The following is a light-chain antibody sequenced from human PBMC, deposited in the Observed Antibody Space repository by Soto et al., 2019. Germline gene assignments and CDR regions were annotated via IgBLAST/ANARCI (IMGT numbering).Light chain of an antibody. CDR3: QSYDSSLSAYV. Sequence: QAVVTQPPSVSGAPGQRVNISCTGSSSNIGAGYDVHWYQQVPGTAPKLLIFDNRNRPSGVPDRFSGSKSGTSASLAITGLHAEDEADYYCQSYDSSLSAYVFGTGTKLTVL. CDR1: SSNIGAGYD. V-gene: IGLV1-40*01. J-gene: IGLJ1*01. CDR2: DNR.